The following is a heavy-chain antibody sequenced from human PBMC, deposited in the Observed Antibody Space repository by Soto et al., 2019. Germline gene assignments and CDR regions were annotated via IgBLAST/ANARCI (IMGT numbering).Heavy chain of an antibody. V-gene: IGHV3-21*01. CDR3: ASVSDQNPSYFDY. CDR1: GFTFSSYS. D-gene: IGHD2-21*02. J-gene: IGHJ4*02. CDR2: ISSSSSYI. Sequence: GGSLRLSCAASGFTFSSYSMNWVRQAPGKGLEWVSSISSSSSYIYYADSVKGRFTISRDNAKNSLYLQMNSLRAEDTAVYYCASVSDQNPSYFDYWGKETLVTVSS.